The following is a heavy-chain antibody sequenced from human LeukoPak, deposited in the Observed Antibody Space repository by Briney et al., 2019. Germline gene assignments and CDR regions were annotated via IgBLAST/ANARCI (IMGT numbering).Heavy chain of an antibody. CDR2: IYYTGST. CDR1: GGSISSSSYY. V-gene: IGHV4-39*07. Sequence: SETLSLTCTVSGGSISSSSYYWAWIRQPPGKGLEWIGSIYYTGSTYYNPSLKSRVTISVDTSKNQFSLRLSSVTAADTAVYYCARGGYDFWSGYYTDRGFDYWGQGTLVTVSS. J-gene: IGHJ4*02. D-gene: IGHD3-3*01. CDR3: ARGGYDFWSGYYTDRGFDY.